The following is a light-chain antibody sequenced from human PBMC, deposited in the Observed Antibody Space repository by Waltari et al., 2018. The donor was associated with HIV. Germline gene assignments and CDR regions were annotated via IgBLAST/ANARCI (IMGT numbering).Light chain of an antibody. CDR3: QSYDNNLSVWM. J-gene: IGLJ3*02. CDR1: SSNIAAGYT. V-gene: IGLV1-40*01. CDR2: DSR. Sequence: QSVLTHPPTISGAPGKRVTISCTGSSSNIAAGYTVTWYQQLPGTAPKLRICDSRERPSGVRDRFSGSKSGTSASLAITGLQAEDEADYYCQSYDNNLSVWMFGGGTKLTVL.